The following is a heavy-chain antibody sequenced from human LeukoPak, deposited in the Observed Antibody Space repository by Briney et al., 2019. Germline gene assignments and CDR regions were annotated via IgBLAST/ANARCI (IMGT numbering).Heavy chain of an antibody. CDR3: AREIGYYGSGSYDGFDP. CDR1: GFTFSSYS. V-gene: IGHV3-48*01. Sequence: PGGSLRLSCAASGFTFSSYSMNWVRQAAGKGREMGSYISDSSTALYYTDYVKGRFTISRDNAKNSLYLQMNSLRAEDTAVYYCAREIGYYGSGSYDGFDPWGQGTLVTVSS. J-gene: IGHJ5*02. D-gene: IGHD3-10*01. CDR2: ISDSSTAL.